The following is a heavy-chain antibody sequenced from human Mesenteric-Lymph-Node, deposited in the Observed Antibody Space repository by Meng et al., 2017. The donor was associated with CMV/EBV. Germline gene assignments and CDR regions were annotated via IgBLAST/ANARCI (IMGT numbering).Heavy chain of an antibody. Sequence: SETLSLTCTVSGGSVSSGSYYWSWIRQPPGKGLEWIGYIYYSGTTNYNPSLKSRVTISVDTSKNQFSLKLSPVIAADTAVYYCARGTAAAGTYPYFYHGMDVWGQGTTVTVSS. D-gene: IGHD6-13*01. CDR1: GGSVSSGSYY. J-gene: IGHJ6*02. CDR3: ARGTAAAGTYPYFYHGMDV. CDR2: IYYSGTT. V-gene: IGHV4-61*01.